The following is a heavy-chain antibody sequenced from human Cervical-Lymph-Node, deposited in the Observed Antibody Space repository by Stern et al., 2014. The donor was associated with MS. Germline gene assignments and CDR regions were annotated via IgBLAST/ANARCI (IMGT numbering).Heavy chain of an antibody. CDR3: ACSLWGSGHFDY. J-gene: IGHJ4*02. V-gene: IGHV3-20*01. CDR2: INWNGSSQ. D-gene: IGHD3-10*01. Sequence: EVQLVESGGGVVRPGGSLRLSCAASGFTFDDYGMSLVRHAPVKGLEWGSGINWNGSSQGYAGSVKGRLLISRDNAKNSLYLQRNSLRAEDTALYHCACSLWGSGHFDYWGQGTLVTVSS. CDR1: GFTFDDYG.